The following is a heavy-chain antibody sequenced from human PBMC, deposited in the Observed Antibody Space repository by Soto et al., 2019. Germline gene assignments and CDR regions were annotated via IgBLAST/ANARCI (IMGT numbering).Heavy chain of an antibody. CDR2: IKQDGSEK. D-gene: IGHD6-19*01. CDR3: TRDSVAGEDY. CDR1: GFTFGRFW. Sequence: GGSLRLSCAASGFTFGRFWMSWVRQAPGKGLEWVANIKQDGSEKYYVDSVKGRFTVSRDNAKNSLYLQMNSLRAEDTAVYYCTRDSVAGEDYWGQGTLVTVSS. J-gene: IGHJ4*02. V-gene: IGHV3-7*01.